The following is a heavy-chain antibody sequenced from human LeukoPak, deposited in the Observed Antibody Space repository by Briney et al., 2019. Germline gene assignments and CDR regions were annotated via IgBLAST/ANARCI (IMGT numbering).Heavy chain of an antibody. CDR1: GGSISTSF. J-gene: IGHJ3*01. D-gene: IGHD3-16*02. CDR3: ASHISYAFDF. CDR2: IYNSGST. Sequence: SETLSPTCTVSGGSISTSFWNWIRQPPGKGLEWIGYIYNSGSTSYNPSLESRVTISVDTSKNQFSLKLSSVTAADTAVYYCASHISYAFDFWGEGTTVTVSS. V-gene: IGHV4-59*01.